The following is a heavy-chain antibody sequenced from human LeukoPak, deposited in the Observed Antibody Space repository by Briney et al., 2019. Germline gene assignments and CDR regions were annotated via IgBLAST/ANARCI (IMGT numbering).Heavy chain of an antibody. D-gene: IGHD2-15*01. CDR1: GFTVSSNY. CDR2: IYSGGRT. Sequence: GGSLRLSCAASGFTVSSNYMNWVRQAPGKGLEWVSVIYSGGRTYYADSVKGRFTISRDNSKNTLYLHMNSLRAEDTAVYYCAGAPRLYCSGGTCYSPAYFLHWGQGTLVTVSS. CDR3: AGAPRLYCSGGTCYSPAYFLH. V-gene: IGHV3-53*01. J-gene: IGHJ1*01.